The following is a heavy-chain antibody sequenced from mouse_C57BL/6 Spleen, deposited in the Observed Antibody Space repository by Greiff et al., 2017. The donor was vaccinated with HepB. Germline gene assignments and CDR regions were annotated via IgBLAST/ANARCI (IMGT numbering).Heavy chain of an antibody. CDR2: IWGGGST. Sequence: VQRVESGPGLVAPSQSLSITCTVSGFSLTSYGVDWVRQPPGKGLEWLGVIWGGGSTNYNSALMSRLSISKDNSKSQVFLKMNSLQTDDTAMYYCAKSHLEGKGAYAMDYWGQGTSVTVSS. CDR3: AKSHLEGKGAYAMDY. CDR1: GFSLTSYG. D-gene: IGHD1-3*01. V-gene: IGHV2-9*01. J-gene: IGHJ4*01.